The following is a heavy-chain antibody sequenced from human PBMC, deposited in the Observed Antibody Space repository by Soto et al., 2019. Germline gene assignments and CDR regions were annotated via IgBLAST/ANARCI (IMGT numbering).Heavy chain of an antibody. J-gene: IGHJ4*02. CDR1: GDSVSSNSAA. CDR2: TYYRSKWDS. Sequence: PSQSLSLSCSISGDSVSSNSAAWNWIRQSPSRGLEWLGRTYYRSKWDSYYALSLKSRMTINPHTSRNQFSLQLASVTPDDPAVYYCARDRAGSARFHXWGQVTLVTVSX. CDR3: ARDRAGSARFHX. V-gene: IGHV6-1*01.